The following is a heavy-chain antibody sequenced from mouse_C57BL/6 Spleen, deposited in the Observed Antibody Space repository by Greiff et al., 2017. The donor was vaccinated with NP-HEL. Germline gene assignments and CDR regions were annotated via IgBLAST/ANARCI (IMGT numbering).Heavy chain of an antibody. CDR1: GYTFTSYW. J-gene: IGHJ2*01. CDR3: ASDDYGSSFLFDY. V-gene: IGHV1-7*01. CDR2: INPSSGYT. D-gene: IGHD1-1*01. Sequence: VQLQQSGAELAKPGASVKLSCKASGYTFTSYWMHWVKQRPGQGLEWIGYINPSSGYTKYNQKFKDKATLTADKSSSTAYMQLSSLTYEDSAVYYCASDDYGSSFLFDYWGQGTTLTVSS.